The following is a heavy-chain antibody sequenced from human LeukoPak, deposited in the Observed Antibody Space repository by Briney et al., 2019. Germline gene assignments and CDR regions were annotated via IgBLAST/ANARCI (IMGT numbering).Heavy chain of an antibody. CDR2: IYSGGST. Sequence: GGSLRLSCAASGFTVSSNYMSWVRQAPGKGLEWVSVIYSGGSTYYADSVKGRFTISRDNSKNTLYLQMNSLRAEDTAVYYCAKSPYQLRPNWFDPWGQGTLVTVSS. CDR1: GFTVSSNY. D-gene: IGHD2-2*01. V-gene: IGHV3-66*01. CDR3: AKSPYQLRPNWFDP. J-gene: IGHJ5*02.